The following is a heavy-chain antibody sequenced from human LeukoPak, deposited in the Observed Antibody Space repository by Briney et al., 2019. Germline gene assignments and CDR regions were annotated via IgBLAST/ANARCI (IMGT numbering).Heavy chain of an antibody. Sequence: PGGSLRLFCAASGFTFSSYSMNWVRQAPGKGLEWVSYISSSSSTIYYADSVKGRFTISRDNAKNSLYLQMNSLRDEDTAVYYCARDPRRHDSSGYLGGNYWGQGTLSPSPQ. V-gene: IGHV3-48*02. CDR2: ISSSSSTI. J-gene: IGHJ4*02. CDR1: GFTFSSYS. D-gene: IGHD3-22*01. CDR3: ARDPRRHDSSGYLGGNY.